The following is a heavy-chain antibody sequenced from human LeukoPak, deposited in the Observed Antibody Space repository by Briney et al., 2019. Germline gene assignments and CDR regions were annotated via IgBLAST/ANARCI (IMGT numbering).Heavy chain of an antibody. CDR1: GGSISSYY. CDR3: ARTTEGYCRGRSCYSYYYYMDV. J-gene: IGHJ6*03. CDR2: IYYSGST. V-gene: IGHV4-59*01. D-gene: IGHD2-15*01. Sequence: SETLSLTCTVSGGSISSYYWSWIRQPAGKGLEWIGYIYYSGSTNYNPSLKSRVTISVDTSKNQFSLKLRSVTAADTAVYYCARTTEGYCRGRSCYSYYYYMDVWGKGTTVTVSS.